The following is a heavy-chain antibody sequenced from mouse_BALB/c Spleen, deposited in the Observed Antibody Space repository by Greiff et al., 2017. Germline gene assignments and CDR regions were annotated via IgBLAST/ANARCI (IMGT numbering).Heavy chain of an antibody. D-gene: IGHD1-2*01. CDR1: GFNIKDTY. J-gene: IGHJ4*01. V-gene: IGHV14-3*02. Sequence: DVKLQESGAELVKPGASVKLSCTASGFNIKDTYMHWVKQRPEQGLEWIGRIDPANGNTIYDPKFQGKASITADTSSNTAYLQLSSLTSEDTAVYYCARTTATYYYAMDYWGQGTSVTVSS. CDR2: IDPANGNT. CDR3: ARTTATYYYAMDY.